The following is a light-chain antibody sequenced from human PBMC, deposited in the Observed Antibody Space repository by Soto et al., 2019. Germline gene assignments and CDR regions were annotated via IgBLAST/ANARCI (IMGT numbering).Light chain of an antibody. V-gene: IGLV2-14*01. J-gene: IGLJ2*01. Sequence: QSVLTQPASVSGSPGQSITISCTGTSSDVGGYNYVSWYQQQPGKAPKLMIYDVSNRPSGVSNRFSGSKSGNTASLTISGLQAEDEADYYCSSYTSSSTLVVFGGGTQLTVL. CDR2: DVS. CDR1: SSDVGGYNY. CDR3: SSYTSSSTLVV.